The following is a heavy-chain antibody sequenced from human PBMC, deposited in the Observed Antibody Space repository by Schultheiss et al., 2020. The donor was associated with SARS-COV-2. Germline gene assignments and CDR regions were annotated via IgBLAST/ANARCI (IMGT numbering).Heavy chain of an antibody. V-gene: IGHV3-66*02. J-gene: IGHJ4*02. CDR2: IYSGGST. D-gene: IGHD3-22*01. CDR3: AKGSPMIVVVGDY. CDR1: GFTVSSNY. Sequence: GGSLRLSCAASGFTVSSNYMSWVRQAPGKGLEWVSVIYSGGSTYYADSVKGRFTISRHNSKNTLYLQMNSLRAEDTAVYYCAKGSPMIVVVGDYWGQGTLVTVSS.